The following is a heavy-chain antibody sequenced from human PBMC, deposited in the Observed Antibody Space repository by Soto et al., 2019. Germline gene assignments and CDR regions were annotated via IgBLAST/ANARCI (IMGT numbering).Heavy chain of an antibody. CDR2: IIPIFGTA. CDR1: GGTFSSYA. V-gene: IGHV1-69*13. CDR3: AGGDIVVVVAYYYGMDV. J-gene: IGHJ6*02. Sequence: SVKVSCKASGGTFSSYAISWVRQAPGQGLEWMGGIIPIFGTANYAQKFQGRVTITADESTSTAYMELSSLRPEDTAVYYCAGGDIVVVVAYYYGMDVWGQGTTVTVSS. D-gene: IGHD2-15*01.